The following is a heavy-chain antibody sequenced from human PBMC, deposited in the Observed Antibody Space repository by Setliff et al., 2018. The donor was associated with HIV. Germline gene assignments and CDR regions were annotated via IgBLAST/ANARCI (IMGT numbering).Heavy chain of an antibody. J-gene: IGHJ6*02. D-gene: IGHD3-3*01. CDR1: GYTFTSYG. CDR2: ISAYNGNT. CDR3: ARLGLEWLLLSTYYYYGMDV. V-gene: IGHV1-18*01. Sequence: GASVKVSCKASGYTFTSYGISWVRQAPEQGLEWMGWISAYNGNTNYAQKLQGRVTMTTDTSTSTAYMELRSLRSDDTAVYYCARLGLEWLLLSTYYYYGMDVWGQGTTVTVSS.